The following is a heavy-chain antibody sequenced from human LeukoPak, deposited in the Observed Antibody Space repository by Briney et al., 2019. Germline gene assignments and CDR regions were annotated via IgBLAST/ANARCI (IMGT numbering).Heavy chain of an antibody. J-gene: IGHJ3*02. V-gene: IGHV4-30-4*08. CDR1: GGSISSGDYY. Sequence: SETLSLTCTVSGGSISSGDYYWSWIRQPPGKGLEWIGYIYYSGSTNYNPSLKSRVTISVDTSKNQFSLKLSSVTAADTAVYYCARKGNYYDSSGYYSNDAFDIWGQGTMVTVSS. D-gene: IGHD3-22*01. CDR3: ARKGNYYDSSGYYSNDAFDI. CDR2: IYYSGST.